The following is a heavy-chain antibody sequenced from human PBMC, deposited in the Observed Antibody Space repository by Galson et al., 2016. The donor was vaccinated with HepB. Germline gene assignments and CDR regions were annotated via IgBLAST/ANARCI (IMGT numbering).Heavy chain of an antibody. J-gene: IGHJ4*02. CDR2: LPLRSRVP. V-gene: IGHV3-48*04. CDR3: ARGDIVGAIFDY. D-gene: IGHD1-26*01. CDR1: GFTFSISS. Sequence: SLRLSCADSGFTFSISSMNWVRQAPGKGLEWISPLPLRSRVPSSSASVKGRFTISRDNAKNSLYLQMNSLRAEDTAVYYCARGDIVGAIFDYWGQGTLVTVSS.